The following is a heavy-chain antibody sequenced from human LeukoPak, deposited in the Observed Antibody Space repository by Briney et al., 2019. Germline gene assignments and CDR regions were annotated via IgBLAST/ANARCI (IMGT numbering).Heavy chain of an antibody. CDR3: ARYLTGYRYYYYYGMDV. V-gene: IGHV3-7*01. Sequence: RGSLRLSCAASGFTFSSYWMSWVRQAPGKGLEWVANIKQDGSEKYYVDSVKGRFTISRDNAKNSLYLQMNSLRAEDTAVYYCARYLTGYRYYYYYGMDVWGQGTTVTVSS. D-gene: IGHD3-9*01. CDR2: IKQDGSEK. J-gene: IGHJ6*02. CDR1: GFTFSSYW.